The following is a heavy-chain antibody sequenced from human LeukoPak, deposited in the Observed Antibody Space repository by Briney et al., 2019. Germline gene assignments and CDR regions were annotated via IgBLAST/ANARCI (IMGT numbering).Heavy chain of an antibody. Sequence: GRSLRLSCTASGFTFGDYLMSWFRQAPGKGLEWVGFISGGTTEYAASVKGRFTISRDDSTSIAYLQMNSLTTEDTAVYYCSRGSGWLSVYWGQGTLVTVSS. V-gene: IGHV3-49*03. D-gene: IGHD6-19*01. CDR2: ISGGTT. J-gene: IGHJ4*02. CDR1: GFTFGDYL. CDR3: SRGSGWLSVY.